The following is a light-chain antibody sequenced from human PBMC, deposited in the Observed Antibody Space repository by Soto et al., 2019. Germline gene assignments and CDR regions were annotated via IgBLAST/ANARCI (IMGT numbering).Light chain of an antibody. CDR1: QSITSY. Sequence: DIQMTQSPSSLSAPVGDRVTITCRASQSITSYLNWFQQKPGKAPKLLIYAVSNLQSGVPSRFSGSGSGTDFTLTISSLQPEDFATYYCQQSYSTPTSITFGQGTRLEIK. CDR2: AVS. J-gene: IGKJ5*01. CDR3: QQSYSTPTSIT. V-gene: IGKV1-39*01.